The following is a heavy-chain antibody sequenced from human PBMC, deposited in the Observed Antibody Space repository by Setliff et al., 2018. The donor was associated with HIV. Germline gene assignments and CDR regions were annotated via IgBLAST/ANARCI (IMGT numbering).Heavy chain of an antibody. CDR1: GYTFTDYA. D-gene: IGHD3-10*01. Sequence: ASVKVSCKTSGYTFTDYAIHWVRQAPGQRLAWLGWINTANGNTQYSQEFQGRVSFSRDTSATTAYLDFYRLTYEDMAVYYCARVILAGRFKTYFFDSWGQGTLVTVSS. CDR2: INTANGNT. J-gene: IGHJ4*02. V-gene: IGHV1-3*03. CDR3: ARVILAGRFKTYFFDS.